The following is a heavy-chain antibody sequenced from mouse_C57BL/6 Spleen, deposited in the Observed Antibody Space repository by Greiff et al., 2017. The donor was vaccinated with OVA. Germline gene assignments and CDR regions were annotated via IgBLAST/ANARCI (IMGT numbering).Heavy chain of an antibody. Sequence: EVQLQESGPELVKPGASVKIPCKASGYTFTDYNMDWVKQSHGKSLEWIGDINPNNGGTIYNQKFKGKATLTVDKSSSTAYMELRSLTSEDTAVYYCARNHYSNSWFAYWGQGTLVTVSA. V-gene: IGHV1-18*01. D-gene: IGHD2-5*01. CDR1: GYTFTDYN. CDR3: ARNHYSNSWFAY. J-gene: IGHJ3*01. CDR2: INPNNGGT.